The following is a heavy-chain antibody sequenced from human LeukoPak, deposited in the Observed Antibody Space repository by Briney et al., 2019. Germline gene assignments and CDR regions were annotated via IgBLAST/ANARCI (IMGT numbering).Heavy chain of an antibody. CDR3: ARDSGMDV. CDR1: VFPFRRCY. CDR2: ISYDGSNK. Sequence: GGSVTLFCSASVFPFRRCYIHGVREAPGEGLEWVAVISYDGSNKYYADSVKGRFTISRDNSKNTLYLQMNSLRAEDTAVYYCARDSGMDVWGQGTTVTVSS. V-gene: IGHV3-30*03. J-gene: IGHJ6*02.